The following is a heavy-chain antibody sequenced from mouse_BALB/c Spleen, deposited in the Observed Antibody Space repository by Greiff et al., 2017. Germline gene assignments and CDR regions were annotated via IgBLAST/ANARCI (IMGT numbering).Heavy chain of an antibody. Sequence: VQLQQSGAGLVQPAASVPFSCTASGFTFNDTCMHWVQQSPEKGLEWIGMIGTANGTIKYAPKFQGKTTITADTSSNTAYLQLSSLTSEDTSVYYCARGVASMAYWGQGTPVTVSA. CDR3: ARGVASMAY. J-gene: IGHJ4*01. CDR1: GFTFNDTC. CDR2: IGTANGTI. V-gene: IGHV14-3*02.